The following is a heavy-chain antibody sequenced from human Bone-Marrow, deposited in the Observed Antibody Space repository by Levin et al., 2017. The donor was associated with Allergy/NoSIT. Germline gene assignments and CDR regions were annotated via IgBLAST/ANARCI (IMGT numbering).Heavy chain of an antibody. CDR3: ARAQYYYGSGSSKADYYYYYGMDV. D-gene: IGHD3-10*01. CDR1: GFTFSSYG. J-gene: IGHJ6*02. CDR2: IWYDGSNK. V-gene: IGHV3-33*01. Sequence: GGSLRLSCAASGFTFSSYGMHWVRQAPGKGLEWVAVIWYDGSNKYYADSVKGRFTISRDNSKNTLYLQMNSLRAEDTAVYYCARAQYYYGSGSSKADYYYYYGMDVWGQGTTVTVSS.